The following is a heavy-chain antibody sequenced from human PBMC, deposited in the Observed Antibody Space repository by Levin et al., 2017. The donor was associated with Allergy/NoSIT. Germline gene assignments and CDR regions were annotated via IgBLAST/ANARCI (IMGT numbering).Heavy chain of an antibody. CDR3: ARRLDS. CDR1: GFTFSSYN. J-gene: IGHJ4*02. CDR2: ISTSGTTT. Sequence: RGESLKISCAASGFTFSSYNMHWVRQAPGKGLEWISFISTSGTTTYYADSVKGRFTVSRDNAKNSVYLQMNSLRAEDTAVYYCARRLDSWGQGALVTVSP. D-gene: IGHD2-21*01. V-gene: IGHV3-48*01.